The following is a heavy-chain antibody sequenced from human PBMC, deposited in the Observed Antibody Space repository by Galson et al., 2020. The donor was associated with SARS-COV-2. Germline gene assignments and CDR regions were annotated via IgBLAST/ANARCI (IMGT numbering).Heavy chain of an antibody. Sequence: SGPTLVKPTQTLTLNCTFSGFSVSTSGVGVGWIRQPPGKALEWLALIYWDDDKRYSPSLTNRLTITKDTSKNQVVLTMTNMDPVDTATYYCARRVPITYCGGDCYFFDYWGQGTLVSVSS. V-gene: IGHV2-5*02. CDR2: IYWDDDK. D-gene: IGHD2-21*02. J-gene: IGHJ4*02. CDR3: ARRVPITYCGGDCYFFDY. CDR1: GFSVSTSGVG.